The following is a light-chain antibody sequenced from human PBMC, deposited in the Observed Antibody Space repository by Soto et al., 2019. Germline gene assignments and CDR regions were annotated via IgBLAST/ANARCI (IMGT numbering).Light chain of an antibody. V-gene: IGLV1-51*01. CDR2: DNN. Sequence: QSVLTQPPSVSAAPGQKVTISCSGSSSNIGNNYVSWYQQLPGTAPKLLIYDNNNRPSGIPDRFSGSKSGTSATLGITGLQTGDDADYYCGTWDSSLSAYVFGTGTKLTVL. CDR3: GTWDSSLSAYV. J-gene: IGLJ1*01. CDR1: SSNIGNNY.